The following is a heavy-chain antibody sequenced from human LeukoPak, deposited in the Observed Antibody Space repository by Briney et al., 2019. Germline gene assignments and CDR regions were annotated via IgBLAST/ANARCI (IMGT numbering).Heavy chain of an antibody. CDR1: GFTVSSNS. D-gene: IGHD4-23*01. V-gene: IGHV3-66*03. Sequence: PGGSLRLSCTVSGFTVSSNSMSWVRQAPGKGLEWVSFIYSDNTHYSDSVKGRFTISRDNSKNTLYLQMNSLRAEDTAVYYCAKSRWAKLRSPFDYWGQGTLVTVSS. CDR3: AKSRWAKLRSPFDY. CDR2: IYSDNT. J-gene: IGHJ4*02.